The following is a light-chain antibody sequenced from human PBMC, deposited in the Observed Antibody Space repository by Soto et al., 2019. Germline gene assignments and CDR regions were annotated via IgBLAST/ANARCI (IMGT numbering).Light chain of an antibody. Sequence: QSVLTQPASVSGSPGQSITISCTGTSSDLGGYNYVSWYQQHPGKAPKLMIYQVSNRPSGVSNRFSGSKSGNTASLTISGLQAEDEADYYCSSYTSSSTRVFGGGTKLTVL. CDR1: SSDLGGYNY. V-gene: IGLV2-14*01. CDR2: QVS. CDR3: SSYTSSSTRV. J-gene: IGLJ3*02.